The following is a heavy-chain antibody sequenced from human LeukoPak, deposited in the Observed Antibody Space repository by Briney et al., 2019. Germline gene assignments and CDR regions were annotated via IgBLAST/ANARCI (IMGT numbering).Heavy chain of an antibody. Sequence: GSLRLSCAASGFTFMSYAMNWVRQAPGKGLEWVSLISASGGSTYYADSVKGRFTISRDSSKNTLYLQMSSLRAEDTAVYYCAKIRGGYGLDSWGQGTLVTVSS. CDR3: AKIRGGYGLDS. J-gene: IGHJ4*02. CDR2: ISASGGST. CDR1: GFTFMSYA. D-gene: IGHD1-26*01. V-gene: IGHV3-23*01.